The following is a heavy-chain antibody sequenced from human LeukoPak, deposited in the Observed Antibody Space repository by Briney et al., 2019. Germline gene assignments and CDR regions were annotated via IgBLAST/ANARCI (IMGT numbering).Heavy chain of an antibody. CDR3: ARGRQNSGSYSDAFDI. J-gene: IGHJ3*02. V-gene: IGHV3-7*01. D-gene: IGHD1-26*01. CDR2: TKQDGSEK. Sequence: GGSLRLSCAASGFTFSSYWMSWVRQAPGKGLEWVATTKQDGSEKYYVDSVKGRFTVSRDNARNSLYLQMNSLRAEDTAVYYCARGRQNSGSYSDAFDIWGQGTMVTVSS. CDR1: GFTFSSYW.